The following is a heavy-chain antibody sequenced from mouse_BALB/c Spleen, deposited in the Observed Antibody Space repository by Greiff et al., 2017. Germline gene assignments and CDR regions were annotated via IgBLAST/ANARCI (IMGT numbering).Heavy chain of an antibody. CDR3: ARQLGRGNYFDY. Sequence: VQLKQSGGDLVKPGGSLKLSCAASGFTFSSYGMSWVRQTPDKRLEWVATISSGGSYTYYPDSVKGRFTISRDNAKNTLYLQMSSLKSEDTAMYYCARQLGRGNYFDYWGQGTTLTVSS. J-gene: IGHJ2*01. D-gene: IGHD4-1*01. CDR1: GFTFSSYG. V-gene: IGHV5-6*01. CDR2: ISSGGSYT.